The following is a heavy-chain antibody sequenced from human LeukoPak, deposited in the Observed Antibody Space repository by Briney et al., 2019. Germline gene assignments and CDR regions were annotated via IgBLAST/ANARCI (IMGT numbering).Heavy chain of an antibody. V-gene: IGHV1-8*03. CDR1: GYTFTSYD. D-gene: IGHD3-3*01. CDR3: ARGAGLGYVFGSVYRENVFDI. Sequence: ASVKVSCKASGYTFTSYDINWVRQATGQGLEWMGWMNPNSGNTGYAQKFQGRVTITRNTSISTAYMELSSLRSEDTAVYYCARGAGLGYVFGSVYRENVFDIGAKGKMVTV. J-gene: IGHJ3*02. CDR2: MNPNSGNT.